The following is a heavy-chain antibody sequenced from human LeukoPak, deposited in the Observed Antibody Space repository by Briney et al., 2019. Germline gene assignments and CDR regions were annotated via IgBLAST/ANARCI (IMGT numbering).Heavy chain of an antibody. CDR3: ARENCSSTSCPIDY. CDR2: IHTSGTT. J-gene: IGHJ4*02. D-gene: IGHD2-2*01. V-gene: IGHV4-4*07. Sequence: SETLSLTCTVSGGSISGYYWSWIRQPAGKALEWIGRIHTSGTTNYNPSLKSRVTISVDTSKNQFSLKLSSVTAADTAVYYCARENCSSTSCPIDYWGQGTLVTVSS. CDR1: GGSISGYY.